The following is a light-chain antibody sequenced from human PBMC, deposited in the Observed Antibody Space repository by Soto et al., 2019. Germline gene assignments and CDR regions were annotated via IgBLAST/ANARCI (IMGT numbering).Light chain of an antibody. V-gene: IGKV1-5*03. CDR2: KAS. Sequence: IPMTQSPSTLSASVGDRVTITCRARQSISNWLAWYQQKPGEAPKLLINKASNLQSGAPSRFSGSGSGTEFTLTISSLQPDDFATYYCQQYNIYPGTFGQGTKLEIK. J-gene: IGKJ2*02. CDR3: QQYNIYPGT. CDR1: QSISNW.